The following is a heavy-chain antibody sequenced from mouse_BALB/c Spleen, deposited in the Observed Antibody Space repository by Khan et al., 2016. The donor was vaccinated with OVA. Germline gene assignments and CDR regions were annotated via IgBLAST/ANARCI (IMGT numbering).Heavy chain of an antibody. CDR3: ARGDTASYWYFDV. CDR1: GYSFTSSW. Sequence: QVQLKQSGAELVRPGVSVKLSCKASGYSFTSSWMNWVKQRPGQGLEWIGLIHPSDSDIRLNQKFKDKATLTVDKSSSTAYMQLSSPTSEDSAVYYCARGDTASYWYFDVWGAGTTVTVSS. J-gene: IGHJ1*01. CDR2: IHPSDSDI. D-gene: IGHD1-2*01. V-gene: IGHV1-69*02.